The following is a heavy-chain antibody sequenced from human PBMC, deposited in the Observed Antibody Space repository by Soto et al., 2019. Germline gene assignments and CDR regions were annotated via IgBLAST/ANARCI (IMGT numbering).Heavy chain of an antibody. Sequence: EVQMVESGGGLVEPGGSLRLSCAASGFSFSTYDMNWVRQAPGKGLEWVSSITTTSEYIYYTDSVRGRFTISRDNAKNSLYLQMSSLRAEDTAVYYCVRVGSTGKALRDSWFDPWGQGTLVTVSS. J-gene: IGHJ5*02. V-gene: IGHV3-21*02. CDR2: ITTTSEYI. D-gene: IGHD3-9*01. CDR3: VRVGSTGKALRDSWFDP. CDR1: GFSFSTYD.